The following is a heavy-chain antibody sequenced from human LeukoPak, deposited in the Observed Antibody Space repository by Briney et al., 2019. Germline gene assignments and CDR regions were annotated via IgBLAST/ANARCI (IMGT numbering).Heavy chain of an antibody. Sequence: TGGSLRLSCTASGFTFRSYRMRWVRRSPEKGGEWVANIKQDGSEKYYVDSVKGRFTISRDNAKNSLYLQMNSLRAEDTAVYYCARGYYYGSGIFDYWGQGTLVTVSS. CDR3: ARGYYYGSGIFDY. CDR1: GFTFRSYR. CDR2: IKQDGSEK. V-gene: IGHV3-7*01. J-gene: IGHJ4*02. D-gene: IGHD3-10*01.